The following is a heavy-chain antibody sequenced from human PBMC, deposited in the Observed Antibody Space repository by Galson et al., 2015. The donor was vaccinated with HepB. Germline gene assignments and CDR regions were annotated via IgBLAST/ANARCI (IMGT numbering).Heavy chain of an antibody. J-gene: IGHJ6*02. CDR1: GDSVTSNSAV. V-gene: IGHV6-1*01. CDR3: AYGSDV. CDR2: TYFRSKWHN. Sequence: LRLSCAISGDSVTSNSAVWNWIRQSPSRGLEWLGRTYFRSKWHNDYGISVKSRISINADTSENQFSLHLRSVTPEDTAVYYCAYGSDVWGQGTTVIVSS.